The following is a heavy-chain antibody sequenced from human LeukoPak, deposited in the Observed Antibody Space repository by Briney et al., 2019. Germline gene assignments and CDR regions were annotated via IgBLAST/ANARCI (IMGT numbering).Heavy chain of an antibody. CDR1: GFTFDDYG. V-gene: IGHV3-7*01. D-gene: IGHD5-18*01. J-gene: IGHJ6*03. CDR3: ARIGIYSWRDYYYMDV. Sequence: PGGSLRLSCAASGFTFDDYGMSWVRQAPGKGLEWVANIKQDGSEKYYVDSVKGRFTISRDNAKNSLYLQMNSLRAEDTAVYYCARIGIYSWRDYYYMDVWGKGTTVTVSS. CDR2: IKQDGSEK.